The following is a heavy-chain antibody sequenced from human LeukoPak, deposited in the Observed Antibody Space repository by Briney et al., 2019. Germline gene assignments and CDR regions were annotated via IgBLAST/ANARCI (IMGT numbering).Heavy chain of an antibody. CDR1: GFTFSSYW. D-gene: IGHD1-26*01. V-gene: IGHV3-7*01. Sequence: PGGSLRLSCAASGFTFSSYWMSWVRQAPGKGLEWVANIKQDGSEKYYVDSVKGRFTISRDNAKNSLYLQMNSLRAEDTAVYYCARGWEVSAGSPFDYWGQGTLVSVSS. CDR2: IKQDGSEK. CDR3: ARGWEVSAGSPFDY. J-gene: IGHJ4*02.